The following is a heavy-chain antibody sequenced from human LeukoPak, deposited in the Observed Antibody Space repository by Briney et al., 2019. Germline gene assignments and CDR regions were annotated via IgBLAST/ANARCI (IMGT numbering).Heavy chain of an antibody. Sequence: GGSLRLSCAASGFSFSSYEMNWVRQAPGKGLEWVSSISSSSSYIYYADSVKGRFTISRDNAKNSLYLQMNSLRAEDTAVYYCARLYDGSAYHADHFDYWGQGTLVIVSS. CDR3: ARLYDGSAYHADHFDY. D-gene: IGHD3-22*01. J-gene: IGHJ4*02. CDR1: GFSFSSYE. CDR2: ISSSSSYI. V-gene: IGHV3-21*01.